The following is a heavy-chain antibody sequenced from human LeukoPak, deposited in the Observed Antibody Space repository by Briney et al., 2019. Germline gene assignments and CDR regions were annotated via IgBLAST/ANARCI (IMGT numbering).Heavy chain of an antibody. Sequence: PTGTLSLTCAVSGDSISSKNWWNWVRPPPGKGLEWIGEIYHGGNTNYNPSLKSRVTISVDKSKNQFSLILSSVTAADTAVYYCARDGEYSKSWSFDYWGQGTLVTVSS. CDR1: GDSISSKNW. V-gene: IGHV4-4*02. CDR2: IYHGGNT. J-gene: IGHJ4*02. CDR3: ARDGEYSKSWSFDY. D-gene: IGHD6-13*01.